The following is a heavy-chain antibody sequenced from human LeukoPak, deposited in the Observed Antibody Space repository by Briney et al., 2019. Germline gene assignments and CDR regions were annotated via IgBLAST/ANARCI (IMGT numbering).Heavy chain of an antibody. D-gene: IGHD2-2*01. CDR3: ARVEPNVPAAPDYYCYYGMDV. V-gene: IGHV1-8*01. CDR1: GYTFTSYD. Sequence: ASVKVSCKASGYTFTSYDINWVRQATGQGLKWMGWMNPNSGNTGYAQKFQGRVTMTRNTSISTAYMELSSLRSEDTAVYYCARVEPNVPAAPDYYCYYGMDVWGQGTTVTVSS. J-gene: IGHJ6*02. CDR2: MNPNSGNT.